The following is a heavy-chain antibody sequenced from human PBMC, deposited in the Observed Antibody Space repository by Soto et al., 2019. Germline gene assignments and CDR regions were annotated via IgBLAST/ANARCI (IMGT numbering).Heavy chain of an antibody. CDR3: AKEGGLSGSYYISSSYYFDY. CDR1: GFTFSSYG. CDR2: ISYDGSNT. D-gene: IGHD1-26*01. Sequence: QVQLVESGGGVVQPGRSLRLSCVASGFTFSSYGMHWVRQAPGKGLEWVAIISYDGSNTYYADSVKGRFTISRDKNTLYLQMNSLRAEDTSVYYCAKEGGLSGSYYISSSYYFDYWGQGTLVTVSS. J-gene: IGHJ4*02. V-gene: IGHV3-30*18.